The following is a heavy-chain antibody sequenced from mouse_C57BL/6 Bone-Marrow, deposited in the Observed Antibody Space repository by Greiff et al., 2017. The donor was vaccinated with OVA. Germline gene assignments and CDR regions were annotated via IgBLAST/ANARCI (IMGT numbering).Heavy chain of an antibody. CDR2: INPNNGGT. Sequence: EVQLQQSGPELVKPGASVKISCKASGYTFTDYYMNWVKQSHGKSLEWIGDINPNNGGTSYNQKFKGKATLTVDKSSSTAYMELRSLTSEDSAVYYCARDFYYGRRYAMDYWGQGTSVTVSS. V-gene: IGHV1-26*01. CDR1: GYTFTDYY. J-gene: IGHJ4*01. D-gene: IGHD1-1*01. CDR3: ARDFYYGRRYAMDY.